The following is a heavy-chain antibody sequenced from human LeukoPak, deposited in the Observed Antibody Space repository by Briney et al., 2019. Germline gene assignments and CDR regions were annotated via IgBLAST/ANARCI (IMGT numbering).Heavy chain of an antibody. D-gene: IGHD5-18*01. J-gene: IGHJ4*02. CDR3: ARALDTAMLVVY. CDR1: GGTFSSYA. CDR2: ITPILGIA. V-gene: IGHV1-69*04. Sequence: ASVKVSCKASGGTFSSYAISWVRQAPGQGLEWMGRITPILGIANYAQKFQGRVTITADKSTNTAYMELSRLRSEDTAVYYSARALDTAMLVVYCGEGTLFTVSS.